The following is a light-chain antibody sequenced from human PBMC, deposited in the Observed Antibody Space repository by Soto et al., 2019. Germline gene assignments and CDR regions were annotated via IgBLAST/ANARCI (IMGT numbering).Light chain of an antibody. CDR3: CSYAGSYTLV. Sequence: QPALTQPRSVSGSPGQSVTISCTGTSSDVGYYNYVSWYQQHPGKAPKLMTYDVTKRPSGVPDRFSGSKSGNTASLTISGLQAEDEADYYCCSYAGSYTLVFGGGTKLTVL. CDR1: SSDVGYYNY. J-gene: IGLJ2*01. V-gene: IGLV2-11*01. CDR2: DVT.